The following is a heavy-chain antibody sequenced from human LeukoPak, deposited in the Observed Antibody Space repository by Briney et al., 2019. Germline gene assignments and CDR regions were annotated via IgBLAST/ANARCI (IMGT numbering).Heavy chain of an antibody. CDR1: GYTFTSYG. CDR3: AREPQYYYDSSGYPSPFDY. CDR2: INPNSGGT. Sequence: ASVKVSCKASGYTFTSYGISWVRQAPGQGLEWMGWINPNSGGTNYAQKFQGRVTMTRDTSISTAYMELSRLRSDDTAVYYCAREPQYYYDSSGYPSPFDYWGQGTLVTVSS. D-gene: IGHD3-22*01. V-gene: IGHV1-2*02. J-gene: IGHJ4*02.